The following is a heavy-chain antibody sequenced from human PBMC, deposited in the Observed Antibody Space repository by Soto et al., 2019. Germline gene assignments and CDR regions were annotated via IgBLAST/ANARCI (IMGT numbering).Heavy chain of an antibody. CDR1: GFTFSNYG. CDR3: AKEMIAATLADFFDY. D-gene: IGHD2-21*01. CDR2: ISGSGGRT. Sequence: EVQLLESGGGLIQPGGSLRLSCEASGFTFSNYGMTWVRLAPGKGLEWVSTISGSGGRTFYADPVKGRFTISRDNSKNTRYLQMNSLRAEDTAVYYCAKEMIAATLADFFDYWGQGTLVTVSS. J-gene: IGHJ4*02. V-gene: IGHV3-23*01.